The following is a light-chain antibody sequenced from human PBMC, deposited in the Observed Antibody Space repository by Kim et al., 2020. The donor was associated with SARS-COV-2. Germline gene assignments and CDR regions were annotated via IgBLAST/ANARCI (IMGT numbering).Light chain of an antibody. V-gene: IGLV1-44*01. CDR1: SSNIGSNT. J-gene: IGLJ2*01. CDR3: AAWDDSLNGYVV. Sequence: QGVTISYSGSSSNIGSNTVNWYQQRPGTAPKLLIYSNNQRPSGVPDRFSGSKSGTSASLAISGLQSEDEADYYCAAWDDSLNGYVVFGGGTQLTVL. CDR2: SNN.